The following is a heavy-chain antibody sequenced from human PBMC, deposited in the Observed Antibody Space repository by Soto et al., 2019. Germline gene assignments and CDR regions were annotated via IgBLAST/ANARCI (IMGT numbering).Heavy chain of an antibody. Sequence: QLQLQESGSGLVKPSQTLSLTCAVSGGSITSGGYSWSWIRQPPGKGLGWIGYIYHSGSTYSNPSRTSRVTIAVDRSKNQFSLKRSSVTAADTAVYYCAAGGGLPRYYWGQGTLVTVSS. CDR1: GGSITSGGYS. CDR2: IYHSGST. J-gene: IGHJ4*02. D-gene: IGHD5-12*01. CDR3: AAGGGLPRYY. V-gene: IGHV4-30-2*01.